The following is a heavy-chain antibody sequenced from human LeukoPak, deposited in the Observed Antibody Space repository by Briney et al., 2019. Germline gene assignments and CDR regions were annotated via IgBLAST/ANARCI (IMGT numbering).Heavy chain of an antibody. CDR1: GFTFSSYW. V-gene: IGHV3-48*04. J-gene: IGHJ4*02. D-gene: IGHD3-3*01. Sequence: GGSLRLSCAASGFTFSSYWMNWVRQAPGKGLEWVSYISSSSSTIYYADSVKGRFTISRDNAKNSLYLQMNSLRAEDTAVYYCARDADDFWSGYYTYFDYWGQGTLVTVSS. CDR2: ISSSSSTI. CDR3: ARDADDFWSGYYTYFDY.